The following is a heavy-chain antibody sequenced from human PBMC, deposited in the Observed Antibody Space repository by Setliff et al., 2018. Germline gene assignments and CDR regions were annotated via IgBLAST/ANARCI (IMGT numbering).Heavy chain of an antibody. D-gene: IGHD3-10*01. CDR2: IHGTEGT. V-gene: IGHV4-61*09. Sequence: SETRSLTCTVSDGSLYSGNYYWTWIRQPAGKALGWIGHIHGTEGTHYNPSLESRVTISRDKSPNQFSLMLRSVTAADTALYYCARGYYNGRGYYYLPCSFDSWGRGIVVTVSS. CDR3: ARGYYNGRGYYYLPCSFDS. J-gene: IGHJ4*02. CDR1: DGSLYSGNYY.